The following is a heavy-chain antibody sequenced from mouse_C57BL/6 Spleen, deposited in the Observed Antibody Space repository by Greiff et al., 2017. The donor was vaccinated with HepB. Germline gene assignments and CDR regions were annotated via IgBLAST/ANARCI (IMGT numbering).Heavy chain of an antibody. D-gene: IGHD4-1*01. CDR2: INYDGSST. Sequence: EVHLVESEGGLVQPGSSMKLSCTASGFTFSDYYMAWVRQVPEKGLEWVANINYDGSSTYYLDSLKSRFIISRDNAKNILYLQMSSLKSEDTATYYCARDEVGRFSFAYWGQGTLVTVSA. V-gene: IGHV5-16*01. CDR3: ARDEVGRFSFAY. CDR1: GFTFSDYY. J-gene: IGHJ3*01.